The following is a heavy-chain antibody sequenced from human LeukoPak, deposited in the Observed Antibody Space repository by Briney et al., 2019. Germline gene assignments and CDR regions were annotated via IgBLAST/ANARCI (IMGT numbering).Heavy chain of an antibody. CDR1: GGSISSYY. J-gene: IGHJ4*02. CDR2: IYYSGST. CDR3: ARVPTRNYFDY. D-gene: IGHD5-12*01. Sequence: SETQSLTCTVSGGSISSYYWSWIRQPPGKGLEWIGYIYYSGSTNYNPSLKSRVTISVDTSKNQFSLKLSSVTAADTAVYYCARVPTRNYFDYWGQGTLVTVSS. V-gene: IGHV4-59*01.